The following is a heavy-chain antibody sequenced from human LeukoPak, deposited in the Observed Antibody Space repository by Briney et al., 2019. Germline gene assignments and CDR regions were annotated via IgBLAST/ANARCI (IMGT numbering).Heavy chain of an antibody. D-gene: IGHD3-3*01. CDR3: ARHHGPPNRITIFGVAQYYFDY. V-gene: IGHV4-39*01. CDR1: GGSISSSSYY. J-gene: IGHJ4*02. CDR2: IYYSGST. Sequence: PSETLSLTCTVSGGSISSSSYYWGWIRQPLGKGLEWIGSIYYSGSTYYNPSLKSRVTISVDTSKNQFSLKLSSVTAADTAVYYCARHHGPPNRITIFGVAQYYFDYWGQGTLVTVSS.